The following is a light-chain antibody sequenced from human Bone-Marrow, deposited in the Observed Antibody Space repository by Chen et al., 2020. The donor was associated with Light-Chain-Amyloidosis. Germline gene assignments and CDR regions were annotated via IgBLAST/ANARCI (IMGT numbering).Light chain of an antibody. Sequence: SYVLTQPSSVSVAPGQTATIACGGNNIGSTSVHWYQQTPGQAPLLVVYDDSARTSGIPERLSGSNSGTTATLTISRVEAGDEADYYCQVWDRSSDRPVFGGGTKLTVL. CDR3: QVWDRSSDRPV. CDR2: DDS. V-gene: IGLV3-21*02. CDR1: NIGSTS. J-gene: IGLJ3*02.